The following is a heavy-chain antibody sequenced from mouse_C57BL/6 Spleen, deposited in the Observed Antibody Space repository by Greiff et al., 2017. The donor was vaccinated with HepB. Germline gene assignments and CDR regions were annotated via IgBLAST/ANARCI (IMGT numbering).Heavy chain of an antibody. CDR1: GYTFTSYW. V-gene: IGHV1-64*01. Sequence: QVQLKQPGAELVKPGASVKLSCKASGYTFTSYWMHWVKQRPGQGLEWIGMIHPNSGSTNYNEKFKSKATLTVDKSSSTAYMQLSSLTSEDSAVYYCVTAQAYYAMDYWGQGTSVTVSS. D-gene: IGHD3-2*02. CDR2: IHPNSGST. J-gene: IGHJ4*01. CDR3: VTAQAYYAMDY.